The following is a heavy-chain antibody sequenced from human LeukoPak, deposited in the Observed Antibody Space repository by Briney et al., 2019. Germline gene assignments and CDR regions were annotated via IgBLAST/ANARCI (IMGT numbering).Heavy chain of an antibody. Sequence: GGSLRLSCAASGFTFDDYAMHWVRQAPGKGLEWVSSITTSSSAIYYADSVKGRFTISRDNAKNSLYLQMNSLRAEDTAVYYCARVDHTGSSWGLYYYYYGMDVWGQGTTVTVSS. D-gene: IGHD6-13*01. CDR3: ARVDHTGSSWGLYYYYYGMDV. CDR2: ITTSSSAI. V-gene: IGHV3-21*01. CDR1: GFTFDDYA. J-gene: IGHJ6*02.